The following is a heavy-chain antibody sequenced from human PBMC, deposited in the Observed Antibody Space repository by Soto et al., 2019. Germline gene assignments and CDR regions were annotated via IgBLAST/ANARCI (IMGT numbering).Heavy chain of an antibody. J-gene: IGHJ6*02. CDR3: ASNTYYDFWSGYFTGPYYYGMDV. V-gene: IGHV1-69*06. Sequence: SVKVSCKASGYTFATYAMHWVRQAPGQGLEWMGGIIPIFGTANYAQKFQGRVTITADKSTSTAYMELSSLRSEDTAVYYCASNTYYDFWSGYFTGPYYYGMDVWGQGTTVTVS. CDR1: GYTFATYA. D-gene: IGHD3-3*01. CDR2: IIPIFGTA.